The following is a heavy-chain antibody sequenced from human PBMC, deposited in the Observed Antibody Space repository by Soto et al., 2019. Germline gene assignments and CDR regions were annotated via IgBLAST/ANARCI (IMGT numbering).Heavy chain of an antibody. J-gene: IGHJ5*02. V-gene: IGHV1-69*13. Sequence: ASVKVSCKASGGTFSSFAISWVRQAPGQGLEWMGGIIPIFGTANYAQKFQGRVTITADESTSTAYMELSSLRSEDTAVYYCARDRGYSGSQIHSWFDPWGQGTLVTVSS. CDR3: ARDRGYSGSQIHSWFDP. D-gene: IGHD1-26*01. CDR2: IIPIFGTA. CDR1: GGTFSSFA.